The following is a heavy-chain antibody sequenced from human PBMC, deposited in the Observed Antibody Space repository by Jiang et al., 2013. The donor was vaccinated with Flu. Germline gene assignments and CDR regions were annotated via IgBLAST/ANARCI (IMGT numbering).Heavy chain of an antibody. J-gene: IGHJ6*02. CDR2: INPNSGGT. V-gene: IGHV1-2*02. Sequence: GAEVKKPGASVKVSCKASGYTFTGYYMHWVRRAPGQGLEWMGWINPNSGGTNYAQKFQGRVTMTRDTSISTAYMELSRLRSDDTAVYYCARDRAYCSSTSCYPSYYYYYGMDVWGQGTTVTVSS. D-gene: IGHD2-2*01. CDR1: GYTFTGYY. CDR3: ARDRAYCSSTSCYPSYYYYYGMDV.